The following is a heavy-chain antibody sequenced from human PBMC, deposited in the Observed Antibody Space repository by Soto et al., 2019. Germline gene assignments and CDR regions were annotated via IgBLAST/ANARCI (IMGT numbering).Heavy chain of an antibody. CDR3: PRFRYSGYGRYNWFDP. CDR2: ISAYNGNT. Sequence: ASVKVSCKASGYTFTSYGISWVRQAPGLGLEWMGWISAYNGNTNYAQKLQGRVTMTTDTSTSTAYMELRSLRSDDTAVYYCPRFRYSGYGRYNWFDPWGQGTLVTVSS. V-gene: IGHV1-18*01. J-gene: IGHJ5*02. D-gene: IGHD5-12*01. CDR1: GYTFTSYG.